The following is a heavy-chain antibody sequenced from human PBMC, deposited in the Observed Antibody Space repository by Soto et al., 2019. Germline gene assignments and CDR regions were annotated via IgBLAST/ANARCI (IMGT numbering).Heavy chain of an antibody. CDR1: GGSISSSNW. D-gene: IGHD6-13*01. V-gene: IGHV4-4*02. CDR3: ARDPIAALAPFGY. Sequence: KSSETLSLTCAVSGGSISSSNWWSWVRQPPGKGLEWIGEIYHSGSTNYNPSLKSRVTISVDKSKNQFSLKLSSVTAADTAVYYCARDPIAALAPFGYWGQGTLVTVSS. CDR2: IYHSGST. J-gene: IGHJ4*02.